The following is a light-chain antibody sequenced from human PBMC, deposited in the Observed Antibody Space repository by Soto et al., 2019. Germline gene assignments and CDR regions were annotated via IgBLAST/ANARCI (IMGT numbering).Light chain of an antibody. CDR2: GAS. CDR3: QQYGSSPGFT. V-gene: IGKV3-20*01. CDR1: QSFHTNY. Sequence: EIVLTQSPGTLSLSPGERATLSCRASQSFHTNYLAWYQQRTGQAPRLLIYGASNRASGIPERFSGSGSGTDFTLTINRLQPEDSAVYFCQQYGSSPGFTFGGGTKIEI. J-gene: IGKJ4*01.